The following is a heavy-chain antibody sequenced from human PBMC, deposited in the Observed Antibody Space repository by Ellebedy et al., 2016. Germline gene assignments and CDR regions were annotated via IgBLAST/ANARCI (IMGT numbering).Heavy chain of an antibody. CDR2: ISPNSIYI. CDR3: ARGKGGSSGWRSGNDAFDI. Sequence: GESLKISXAASGFTFNSYNMNWVRQAPGRGLEWVSSISPNSIYIYYTDSMKGRFTISRDNAKNSLYLQMNRLRAEDTAVYYCARGKGGSSGWRSGNDAFDIWGQGTMVTVSS. J-gene: IGHJ3*02. D-gene: IGHD6-19*01. CDR1: GFTFNSYN. V-gene: IGHV3-21*01.